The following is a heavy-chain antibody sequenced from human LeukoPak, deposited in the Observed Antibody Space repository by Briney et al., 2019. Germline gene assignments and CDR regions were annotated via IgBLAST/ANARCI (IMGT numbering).Heavy chain of an antibody. Sequence: ASVKVSCKVSGYTLTELSMHWVRQAPGKGLEWMGGFDPEDGETIYAQKFQGRVTMTEDTSTDTAYMELSSLRSEDTAVYYCAKATGYNSSAGVLDYYYGMDVWGQGTTVTVSS. CDR1: GYTLTELS. CDR2: FDPEDGET. D-gene: IGHD6-13*01. J-gene: IGHJ6*02. CDR3: AKATGYNSSAGVLDYYYGMDV. V-gene: IGHV1-24*01.